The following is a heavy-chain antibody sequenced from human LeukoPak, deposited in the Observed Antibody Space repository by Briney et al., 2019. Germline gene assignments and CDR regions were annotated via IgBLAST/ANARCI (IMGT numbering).Heavy chain of an antibody. CDR3: AREGIAVAGSFYYYGMDV. D-gene: IGHD6-19*01. J-gene: IGHJ6*02. CDR1: GFTCRSYE. V-gene: IGHV3-48*03. Sequence: GGSPRLSSAASGFTCRSYEMNCVRKTPGEGLGWISYISSGSSTVYYADSVKGRLTISRDNAKNSLYLQMNSLRAEDTAVYYCAREGIAVAGSFYYYGMDVWGQGTTVTVSS. CDR2: ISSGSSTV.